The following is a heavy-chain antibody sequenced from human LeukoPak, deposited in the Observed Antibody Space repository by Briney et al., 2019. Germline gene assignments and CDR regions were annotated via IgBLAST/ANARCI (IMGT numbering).Heavy chain of an antibody. CDR2: INPNSGGT. V-gene: IGHV1-2*02. D-gene: IGHD6-13*01. CDR3: ARGRRYSSSSSAFDI. Sequence: ASVKVSCKASGYTFTGYYMHWVRQAPGQGLEWMGWINPNSGGTNYAQKFQGRVTMTRDTSISTAYMELSSLRSEDTAVYYCARGRRYSSSSSAFDIWGQGTMVTVSS. CDR1: GYTFTGYY. J-gene: IGHJ3*02.